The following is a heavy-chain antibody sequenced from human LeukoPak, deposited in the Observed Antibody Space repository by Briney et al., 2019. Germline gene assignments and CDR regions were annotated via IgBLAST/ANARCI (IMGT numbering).Heavy chain of an antibody. CDR3: ARRIRWLQFAYFDY. Sequence: SETLSLTCTVSGGSISSSSYYWGWIRQPPGKGLEWIGSFYYSGSTYYNPSLKSRVTISVDTSKNQFSLKLSSVTAADTAVYYCARRIRWLQFAYFDYWGQGTLVTVSS. D-gene: IGHD5-24*01. CDR1: GGSISSSSYY. J-gene: IGHJ4*02. V-gene: IGHV4-39*01. CDR2: FYYSGST.